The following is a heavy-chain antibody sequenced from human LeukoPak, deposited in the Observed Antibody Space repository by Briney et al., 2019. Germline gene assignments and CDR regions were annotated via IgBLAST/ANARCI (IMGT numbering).Heavy chain of an antibody. V-gene: IGHV3-53*01. CDR1: GFTVSSNY. CDR3: ARETYSGMYNDAFDI. Sequence: TGGSLRLSCTASGFTVSSNYMSWVRQAPGKGLEWVSVIRSDGSTNHADSVKGRFTISRDNSKNTLYLQMNNLRAEDTAMYYCARETYSGMYNDAFDIWGQGTKVTVSS. D-gene: IGHD1-26*01. CDR2: IRSDGST. J-gene: IGHJ3*02.